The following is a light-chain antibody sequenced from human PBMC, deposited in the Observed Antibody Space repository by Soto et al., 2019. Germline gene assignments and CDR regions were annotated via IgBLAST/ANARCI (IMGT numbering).Light chain of an antibody. CDR3: LQYNKWPRT. V-gene: IGKV3-15*01. J-gene: IGKJ1*01. Sequence: EIVMTQSPATLTLSPGERATLSCRANQSLGNNIAWYQQKPGQAPRLLIYGASTGATGLTARFSGSGSGTEFTLSISSLQSEDFAVYYCLQYNKWPRTFGQGTKVEIK. CDR2: GAS. CDR1: QSLGNN.